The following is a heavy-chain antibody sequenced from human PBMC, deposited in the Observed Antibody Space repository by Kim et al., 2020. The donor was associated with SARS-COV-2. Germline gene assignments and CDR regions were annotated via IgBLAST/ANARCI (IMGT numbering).Heavy chain of an antibody. V-gene: IGHV3-23*01. D-gene: IGHD1-1*01. J-gene: IGHJ4*02. CDR3: ARAQSNPRYPLFEY. CDR1: GFTFSTYA. Sequence: GGSLRLSCAVSGFTFSTYAMSWVRQAPGKGLEWVSYISGSSSSTYYAASVKGRFTISRDNSKNTLYLQMNSLRAEDTAVYYCARAQSNPRYPLFEYWGQGTLVTASS. CDR2: ISGSSSST.